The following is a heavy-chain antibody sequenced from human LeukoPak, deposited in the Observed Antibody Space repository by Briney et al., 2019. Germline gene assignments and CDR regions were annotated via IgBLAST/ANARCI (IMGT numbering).Heavy chain of an antibody. CDR3: GRAGFGELLTWDY. J-gene: IGHJ4*02. CDR1: GYSFTSYR. CDR2: IYPGDSDT. D-gene: IGHD3-10*01. Sequence: GESLKISCKGTGYSFTSYRIGWVRQMPGKGLEWMGIIYPGDSDTRYSPSFQGQVTISADKSISTAYLQWSSLKASDTAMYYCGRAGFGELLTWDYWGQGTLFTVSS. V-gene: IGHV5-51*01.